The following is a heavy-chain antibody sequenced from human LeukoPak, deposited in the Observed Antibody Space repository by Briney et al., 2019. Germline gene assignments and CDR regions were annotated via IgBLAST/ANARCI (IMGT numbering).Heavy chain of an antibody. Sequence: PGGSLRLSCAASGFTFSDYYMSWIRQAPGKGLEWVSYISSSGSTIYYADSVKGRFTISRDNAKNSLYLQMNSLRAEDTAVYYCAADVVVTANVDYWGQGTLVTVSS. J-gene: IGHJ4*02. CDR3: AADVVVTANVDY. V-gene: IGHV3-11*01. D-gene: IGHD2-21*02. CDR1: GFTFSDYY. CDR2: ISSSGSTI.